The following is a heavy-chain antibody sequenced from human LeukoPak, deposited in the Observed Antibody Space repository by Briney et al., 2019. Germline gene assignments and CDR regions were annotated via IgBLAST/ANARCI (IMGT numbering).Heavy chain of an antibody. CDR3: ATEPLFGVIKSPDY. Sequence: ASVKVSCKISGRTLTELSMHWVRQTRGKGLEWMGGFTPEDHKTAYAQKFQGRVTLIEDTSTNTAYMELRGLTSEDTAVYYCATEPLFGVIKSPDYWGQGTLVTVSS. J-gene: IGHJ4*02. D-gene: IGHD3-3*01. V-gene: IGHV1-24*01. CDR2: FTPEDHKT. CDR1: GRTLTELS.